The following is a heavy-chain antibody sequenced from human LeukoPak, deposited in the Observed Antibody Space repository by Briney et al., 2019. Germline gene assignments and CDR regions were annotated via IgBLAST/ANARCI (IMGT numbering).Heavy chain of an antibody. V-gene: IGHV1-2*02. D-gene: IGHD6-13*01. CDR3: ARGKLAAPGRTGYNWFDP. Sequence: ASVNASCKASGYTFTGYYIHWVRQAPGQGLEWMGSINPNSAGTNYAQKFQGRVTMPRDTSITTAYMELSGLRSDDTAIYYCARGKLAAPGRTGYNWFDPWGQGTLVTVSS. J-gene: IGHJ5*02. CDR1: GYTFTGYY. CDR2: INPNSAGT.